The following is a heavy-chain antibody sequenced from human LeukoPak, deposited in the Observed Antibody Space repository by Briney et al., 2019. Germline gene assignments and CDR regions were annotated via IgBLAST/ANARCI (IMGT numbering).Heavy chain of an antibody. Sequence: PSETLSLTCTVSGGSISSSSYYWGWIRQPPGKGLEWIGSIYYSGSTYYNPSLKSRVTISVDTSKNQFSLKLSSVTAADTAVYYCARDKRGFGELFFDYWGQGTLVTVSS. CDR2: IYYSGST. J-gene: IGHJ4*02. V-gene: IGHV4-39*07. CDR1: GGSISSSSYY. CDR3: ARDKRGFGELFFDY. D-gene: IGHD3-10*01.